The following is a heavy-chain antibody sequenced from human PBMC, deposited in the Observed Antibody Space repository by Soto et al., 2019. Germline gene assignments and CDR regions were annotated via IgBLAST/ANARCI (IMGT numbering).Heavy chain of an antibody. D-gene: IGHD3-16*01. CDR2: IYWDDDK. CDR1: GFSLDTWGVG. Sequence: QITLKESGPTLVRPTQTLTLTCTVSGFSLDTWGVGVGWIRQSPGKAPEWLALIYWDDDKRYSPSMKNSLTNTKDTSKSQVVLTVTNMDPVDTVTCSCARALGSWGSYYFAHWGQGTLVTVSS. V-gene: IGHV2-5*02. CDR3: ARALGSWGSYYFAH. J-gene: IGHJ4*02.